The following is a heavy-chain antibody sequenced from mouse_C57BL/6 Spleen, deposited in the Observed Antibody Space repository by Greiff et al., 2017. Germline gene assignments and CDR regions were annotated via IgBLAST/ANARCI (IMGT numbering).Heavy chain of an antibody. CDR3: VRSYGSSYGYFDY. V-gene: IGHV10-1*01. CDR2: IRSKSNNYAT. CDR1: GFSFNTYA. D-gene: IGHD1-1*01. J-gene: IGHJ2*01. Sequence: EVHLVESGGGLVQPKGSLKLSCAASGFSFNTYAMNWVRQAPGTGLEWVARIRSKSNNYATYYADSVKDRFTISRDDSESMLYLQMNNFKTEDTAMYYCVRSYGSSYGYFDYWGQGTTLTVSS.